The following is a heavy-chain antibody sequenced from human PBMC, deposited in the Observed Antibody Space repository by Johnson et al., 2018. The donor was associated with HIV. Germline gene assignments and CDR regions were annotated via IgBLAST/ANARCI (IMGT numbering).Heavy chain of an antibody. Sequence: QVQLVESGGGVVQPGRSLRLSCAASGFTFSSYALHWVRQAPGKGLEWVAVISYDGSNIYYADSVKGRFTIYRDNSKNTLYLQMNSLRPEDTAVYYCARDARYSRSWPDAFDIWGQGTMVTVSP. CDR2: ISYDGSNI. V-gene: IGHV3-30-3*01. J-gene: IGHJ3*02. CDR1: GFTFSSYA. D-gene: IGHD6-13*01. CDR3: ARDARYSRSWPDAFDI.